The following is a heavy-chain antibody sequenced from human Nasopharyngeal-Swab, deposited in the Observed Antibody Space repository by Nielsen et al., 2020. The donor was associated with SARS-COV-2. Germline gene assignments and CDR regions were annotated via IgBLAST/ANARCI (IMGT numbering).Heavy chain of an antibody. CDR3: ARGGTRVTGVYYGMDV. CDR2: IYYSGST. V-gene: IGHV4-59*01. D-gene: IGHD7-27*01. CDR1: GGSISSYY. Sequence: LRLSCTVSGGSISSYYWSWIRQPPGKGLEWIGYIYYSGSTNYNPSLKSRVTISVDTSKNQFSLKLSSVTAADTAVYYCARGGTRVTGVYYGMDVWGQGTTVTVSS. J-gene: IGHJ6*02.